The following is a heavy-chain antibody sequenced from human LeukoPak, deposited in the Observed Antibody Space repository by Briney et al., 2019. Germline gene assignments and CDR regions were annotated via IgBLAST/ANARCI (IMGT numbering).Heavy chain of an antibody. CDR3: ARVSSGGYFHTYYFDY. D-gene: IGHD3-22*01. CDR1: GGSISGYY. CDR2: IRYSGTT. V-gene: IGHV4-59*01. J-gene: IGHJ4*02. Sequence: PSETLSLTCTVPGGSISGYYWSWIRQPPGKGLEWIGYIRYSGTTNYSPSLKSRATISVDTSKNQFSLNLISVTAADTAIYYCARVSSGGYFHTYYFDYWGQGTLATVSS.